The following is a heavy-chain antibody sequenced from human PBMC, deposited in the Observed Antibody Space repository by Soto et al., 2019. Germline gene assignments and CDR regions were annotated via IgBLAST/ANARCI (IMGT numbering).Heavy chain of an antibody. J-gene: IGHJ5*02. CDR1: GYTFTGYY. V-gene: IGHV1-2*02. CDR3: ARRSGFGVAVNWFEP. CDR2: INPNSGGT. Sequence: ASVKVSCKASGYTFTGYYMHWVRQAPGQGLEWMGWINPNSGGTNYAQKFQGRVTMTRDTSISTAYMELSRLRSDDTAVYYCARRSGFGVAVNWFEPCGQGTLVTVSS. D-gene: IGHD2-8*01.